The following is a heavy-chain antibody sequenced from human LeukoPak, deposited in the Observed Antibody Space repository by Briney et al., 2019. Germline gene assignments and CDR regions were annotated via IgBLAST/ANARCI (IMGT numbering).Heavy chain of an antibody. CDR2: INHSGST. V-gene: IGHV4-34*01. D-gene: IGHD4-17*01. Sequence: SETLSLTCAVYGRSFSGYYWSWIRQPPGKGLEWIGEINHSGSTNYNPSLKSRVTMSVDTSKNQFSLKLSSVTAADTAVYYCAREGYGDYVSAFDIWGQGTMVTVSS. J-gene: IGHJ3*02. CDR3: AREGYGDYVSAFDI. CDR1: GRSFSGYY.